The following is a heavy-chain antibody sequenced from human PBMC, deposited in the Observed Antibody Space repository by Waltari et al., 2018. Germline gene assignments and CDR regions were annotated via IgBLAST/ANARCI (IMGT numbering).Heavy chain of an antibody. CDR2: IYYSGST. CDR1: ISSHY. CDR3: ARISGHAFDI. V-gene: IGHV4-59*11. J-gene: IGHJ3*02. Sequence: ISSHYWSWIRQPPGKGLEWIGYIYYSGSTNYNPSLKSRVTISVDTSKNQFSLKLSSVTAADTAVYYCARISGHAFDIWGQGTMVTVSS.